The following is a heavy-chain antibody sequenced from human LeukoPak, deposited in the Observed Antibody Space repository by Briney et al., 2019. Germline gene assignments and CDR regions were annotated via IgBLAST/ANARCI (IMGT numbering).Heavy chain of an antibody. CDR1: GFTFSGSA. D-gene: IGHD6-13*01. V-gene: IGHV3-73*01. Sequence: PGGSLRLSCAASGFTFSGSAMHWVRQASGKGLEWVGRIRSKANSYATAYAASVKGRFTISRDDSKNTAYLQMNSLKTEDTAVYYCTRLGASSSSWLYDYWGQGTLVTVSS. J-gene: IGHJ4*02. CDR2: IRSKANSYAT. CDR3: TRLGASSSSWLYDY.